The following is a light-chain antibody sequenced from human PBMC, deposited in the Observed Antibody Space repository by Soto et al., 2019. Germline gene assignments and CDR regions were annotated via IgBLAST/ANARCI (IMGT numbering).Light chain of an antibody. CDR1: SSDVGGYNY. Sequence: QSVLTQPASVSGSPGQSITISCTGTSSDVGGYNYVSWYQQHPGKAPKLMIYEVSNRPSGVSNRFSGSTSGSTASLTISGLQTEDEADYYCCSYVGASTYVFGTGTKVTVL. CDR3: CSYVGASTYV. CDR2: EVS. V-gene: IGLV2-14*01. J-gene: IGLJ1*01.